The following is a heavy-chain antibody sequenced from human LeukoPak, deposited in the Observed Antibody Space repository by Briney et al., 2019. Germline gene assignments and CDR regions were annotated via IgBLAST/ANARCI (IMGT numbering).Heavy chain of an antibody. Sequence: SGTLPLTCAVSGGSITSVNLWAWIRQPPGKGLEWIGYIYYSRSTYYNPSLKSRVTISVDTSKNQFSLKLSSVTAADTAVYYCASSATLKTHTLFDYWGQGTLVTVSS. CDR2: IYYSRST. J-gene: IGHJ4*02. V-gene: IGHV4-4*02. D-gene: IGHD5-12*01. CDR1: GGSITSVNL. CDR3: ASSATLKTHTLFDY.